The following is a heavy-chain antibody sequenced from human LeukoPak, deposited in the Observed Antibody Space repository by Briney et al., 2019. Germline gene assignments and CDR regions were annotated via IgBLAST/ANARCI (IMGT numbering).Heavy chain of an antibody. Sequence: GGSLRLSCAASGFTFSSYGMHWVRQAPGKGLEWVAVISYDGSNKYYADSVKGRFTISRDNSKNTLYLQMNSLRAEDTAVYYCAKAGLVVPAALLVYFDYWGQGTLVTASS. J-gene: IGHJ4*02. D-gene: IGHD2-2*01. CDR2: ISYDGSNK. CDR1: GFTFSSYG. V-gene: IGHV3-30*18. CDR3: AKAGLVVPAALLVYFDY.